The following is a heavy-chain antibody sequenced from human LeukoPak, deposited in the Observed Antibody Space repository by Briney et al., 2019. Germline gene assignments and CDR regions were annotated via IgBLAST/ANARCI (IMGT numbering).Heavy chain of an antibody. CDR2: IIPILGIA. CDR1: GGTFSSYT. CDR3: ARAKKQGTTVTTGWFDP. D-gene: IGHD4-11*01. J-gene: IGHJ5*02. Sequence: SVKVSCKASGGTFSSYTISWVRRAPGQGLEWMGRIIPILGIANYAQKFQGRVTITADKSTSTAYMEPSSLRSEDTAVYYCARAKKQGTTVTTGWFDPWGQGTLVTVSS. V-gene: IGHV1-69*02.